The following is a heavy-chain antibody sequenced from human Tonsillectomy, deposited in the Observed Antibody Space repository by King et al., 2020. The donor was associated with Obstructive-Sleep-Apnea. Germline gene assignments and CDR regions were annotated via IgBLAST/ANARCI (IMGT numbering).Heavy chain of an antibody. Sequence: MQLQESGPGLVKPSQTLSLTCAVSGGSISSGGYSWSWIRQPPGKGLEWIGYIYYSGSTYYNPSLKSRVTISVDTSKNQFSLKLSSVTAADTAVYYCAREYGDYDFGMDVWGQGTTVTVSS. CDR3: AREYGDYDFGMDV. V-gene: IGHV4-30-4*07. CDR2: IYYSGST. D-gene: IGHD4-17*01. CDR1: GGSISSGGYS. J-gene: IGHJ6*02.